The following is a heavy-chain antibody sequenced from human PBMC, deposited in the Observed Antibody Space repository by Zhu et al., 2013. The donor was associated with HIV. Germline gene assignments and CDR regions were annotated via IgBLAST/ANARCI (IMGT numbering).Heavy chain of an antibody. CDR3: ARAPLGEYYYDSSGYYGYYFDY. Sequence: QVQLVQSGAEVKKPGSSVKVSCKASGGTFSSYAISWVRQAPGQGLEWMGGIIPIFGTANYAQKFQGRVTITADESTSTAYMELSSLRSEDTAVYYCARAPLGEYYYDSSGYYGYYFDYWGQGTLVTVSS. D-gene: IGHD3-22*01. J-gene: IGHJ4*02. V-gene: IGHV1-69*01. CDR2: IIPIFGTA. CDR1: GGTFSSYA.